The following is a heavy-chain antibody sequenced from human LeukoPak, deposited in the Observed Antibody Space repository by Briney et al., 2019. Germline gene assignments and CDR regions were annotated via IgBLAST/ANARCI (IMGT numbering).Heavy chain of an antibody. J-gene: IGHJ4*02. CDR1: GYTFTSYW. V-gene: IGHV5-51*01. CDR2: IYPGDSDT. CDR3: ARQSHYYDSSGYYSHFDY. D-gene: IGHD3-22*01. Sequence: GESLKISCKGSGYTFTSYWIGWVRQMPGKGLEWMGIIYPGDSDTRYSPSFQGQVTISADKSISTAYLQWSSLKASDTAVYYCARQSHYYDSSGYYSHFDYWGQGTLVTVSS.